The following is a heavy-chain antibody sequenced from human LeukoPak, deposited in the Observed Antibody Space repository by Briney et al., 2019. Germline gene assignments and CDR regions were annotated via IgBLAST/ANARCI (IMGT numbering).Heavy chain of an antibody. V-gene: IGHV3-53*01. CDR2: IYSGGST. CDR3: YYGDYSELLDY. D-gene: IGHD4-17*01. J-gene: IGHJ4*02. Sequence: SGGSLRLSCAASTFTFSDYYMSWIRQAPGKGLEWVSVIYSGGSTYYADSVKGRFTISRDNSKNTLYLQMNSLRAEDTAVYYCYYGDYSELLDYWGQGTLVTVSS. CDR1: TFTFSDYY.